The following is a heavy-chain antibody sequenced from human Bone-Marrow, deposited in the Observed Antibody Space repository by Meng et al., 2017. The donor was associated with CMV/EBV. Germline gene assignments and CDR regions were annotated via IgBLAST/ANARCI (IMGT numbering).Heavy chain of an antibody. V-gene: IGHV3-13*01. CDR1: GFTFSSYD. CDR2: IGTAGDT. J-gene: IGHJ4*02. CDR3: ARDPPHRDSYYDFWSGYFGGGFDY. Sequence: GESLKISCAASGFTFSSYDMHWVRQATGKGLEWVSAIGTAGDTYYPGSVKGRFTISRDNSKNTLYLQMNSLRAEDTAVYYCARDPPHRDSYYDFWSGYFGGGFDYWGQGTLVTVSS. D-gene: IGHD3-3*01.